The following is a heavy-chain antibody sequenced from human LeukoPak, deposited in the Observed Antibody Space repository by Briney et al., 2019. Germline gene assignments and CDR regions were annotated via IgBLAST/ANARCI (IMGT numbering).Heavy chain of an antibody. Sequence: GASVKVSCKASAHTFTSHDINWVRQATGLGLEWLGWMSPKSGNTGYAQKFQGRVTMTRDTSISTAYMELSSLRFDDTAVCFCTIEKDCADGICYEDWGQGTLVTVSS. D-gene: IGHD2-8*01. J-gene: IGHJ4*02. V-gene: IGHV1-8*01. CDR2: MSPKSGNT. CDR1: AHTFTSHD. CDR3: TIEKDCADGICYED.